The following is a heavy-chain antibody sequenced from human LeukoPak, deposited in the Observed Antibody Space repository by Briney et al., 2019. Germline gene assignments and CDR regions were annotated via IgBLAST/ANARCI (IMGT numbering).Heavy chain of an antibody. CDR1: GVTLSSYR. CDR2: ISSGRSYI. D-gene: IGHD3-3*01. CDR3: ASLYYDFWSGYYDY. V-gene: IGHV3-21*01. J-gene: IGHJ4*02. Sequence: GGSLRLSCAASGVTLSSYRMTWVRQAPGKGLEWVSPISSGRSYIYYANSVKGRFTISRDNAKNSLYLQMNSLRAEDTAVYYCASLYYDFWSGYYDYWGQGTLVTVSS.